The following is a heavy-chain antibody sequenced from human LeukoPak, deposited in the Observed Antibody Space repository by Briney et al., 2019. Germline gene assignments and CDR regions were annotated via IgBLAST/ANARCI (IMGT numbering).Heavy chain of an antibody. Sequence: GGSLRLSCAASGFTFSSYAMSWVRQAPGKGLEWVSAISGSGGSTYYADSVKGRFTISRDNSKNTLYLQMNSLRAEDTAVYYCAKMIGYGGNSNWFDPWGQGTLVTVSS. D-gene: IGHD4-23*01. CDR3: AKMIGYGGNSNWFDP. CDR1: GFTFSSYA. J-gene: IGHJ5*02. V-gene: IGHV3-23*01. CDR2: ISGSGGST.